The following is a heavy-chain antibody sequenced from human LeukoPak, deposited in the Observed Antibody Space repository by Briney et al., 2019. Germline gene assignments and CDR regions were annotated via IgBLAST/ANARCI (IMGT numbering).Heavy chain of an antibody. D-gene: IGHD5-12*01. V-gene: IGHV3-73*01. Sequence: GGSLRLSCAVSRFTFTAAWMSWVRQASGKGLEWVGRIRSKANSYATAYAASVKGRFTISRDDSKNTAYLQMNSLKTEDTAVYYCTSPSIVANHWGQGTLVTVSS. J-gene: IGHJ5*02. CDR2: IRSKANSYAT. CDR3: TSPSIVANH. CDR1: RFTFTAAW.